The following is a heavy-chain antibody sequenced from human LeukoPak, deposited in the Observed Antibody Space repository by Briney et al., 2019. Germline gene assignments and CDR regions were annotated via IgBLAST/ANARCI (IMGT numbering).Heavy chain of an antibody. CDR3: ARGITGITATGSE. J-gene: IGHJ4*02. Sequence: SETLSLTCTVSGGSIGSFFWNWIRQRQPAGKGLEWIGHIQIGGSTNYNPSLKSRITISVDTSKNQFSLKLSSVTAADTAVYYCARGITGITATGSEWGQGTLVTVSS. D-gene: IGHD6-13*01. CDR1: GGSIGSFF. V-gene: IGHV4-4*07. CDR2: IQIGGST.